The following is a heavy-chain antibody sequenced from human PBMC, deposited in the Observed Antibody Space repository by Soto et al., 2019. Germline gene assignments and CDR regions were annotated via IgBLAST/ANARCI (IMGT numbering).Heavy chain of an antibody. J-gene: IGHJ6*03. D-gene: IGHD3-3*01. Sequence: PGGSLRLSCAASGFTFSSYAMTWVRQAPGKGLEWVSAISCCSGGTYYADSVKGRFTISRDNSKNTLSLQMNSLRAEDTAVYYCAKVVTIQRDYYYMDVWGKGTTVTVSS. CDR1: GFTFSSYA. CDR2: ISCCSGGT. V-gene: IGHV3-23*01. CDR3: AKVVTIQRDYYYMDV.